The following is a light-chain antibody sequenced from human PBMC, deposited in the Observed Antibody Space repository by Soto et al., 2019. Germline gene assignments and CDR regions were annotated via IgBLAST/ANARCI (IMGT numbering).Light chain of an antibody. CDR3: QQHNSYPWT. Sequence: DIQMTQSPSTLSASVGDRVTITCRASQSISSWLAWYQQKPGKAPKLLIYKTSSLESEVPSRFSGSGSGTEFTLTISSLQPDDFATYYCQQHNSYPWTFGQGTKVEIK. CDR2: KTS. V-gene: IGKV1-5*03. CDR1: QSISSW. J-gene: IGKJ1*01.